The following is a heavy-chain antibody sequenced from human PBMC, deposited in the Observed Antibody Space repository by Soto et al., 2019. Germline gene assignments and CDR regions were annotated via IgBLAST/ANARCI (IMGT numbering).Heavy chain of an antibody. CDR1: GAPITWGDYY. D-gene: IGHD2-15*01. CDR3: ARDAGGLKLFDY. CDR2: IYTSGST. J-gene: IGHJ4*02. V-gene: IGHV4-4*07. Sequence: SETLSLTCAISGAPITWGDYYWSWIRQPAGKGLEWIGRIYTSGSTNYNPSLKSRVTMSVDTSKNQFSLKLSSVTAADTAVYYCARDAGGLKLFDYWGQGTLVTVSS.